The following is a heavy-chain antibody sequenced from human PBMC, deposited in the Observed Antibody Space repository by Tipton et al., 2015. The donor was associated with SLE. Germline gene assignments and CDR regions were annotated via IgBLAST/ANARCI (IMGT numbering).Heavy chain of an antibody. CDR1: GFTFSSYA. J-gene: IGHJ4*02. CDR2: IWYDGSDK. D-gene: IGHD2-2*01. V-gene: IGHV3-33*01. Sequence: SLRLSCAASGFTFSSYAMHWVRQAPGKGLEWVALIWYDGSDKYYADSVRGRFTISRDNSKNTLYLQMNNLRAEDTAVYYCASGYVPAAVDYWGQGTLVTVSS. CDR3: ASGYVPAAVDY.